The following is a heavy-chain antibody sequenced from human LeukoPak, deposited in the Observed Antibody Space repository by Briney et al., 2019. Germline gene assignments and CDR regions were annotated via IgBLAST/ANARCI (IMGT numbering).Heavy chain of an antibody. D-gene: IGHD3-10*01. Sequence: SETLSLTCTVSGGSISSYYWSWIRQPPGKGLEWIGYIYYSGSTNYNPSLKSRVTISVDTSKNQFSLKLSSVTAADTAVYYCAGGTTVTMVRGVPPRFDYWGQGTLVTVSS. CDR3: AGGTTVTMVRGVPPRFDY. CDR1: GGSISSYY. CDR2: IYYSGST. J-gene: IGHJ4*02. V-gene: IGHV4-59*08.